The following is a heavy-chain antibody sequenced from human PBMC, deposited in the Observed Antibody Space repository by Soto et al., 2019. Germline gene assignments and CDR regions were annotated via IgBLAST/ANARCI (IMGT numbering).Heavy chain of an antibody. CDR3: ARESEDLTSNFDY. J-gene: IGHJ4*02. V-gene: IGHV3-21*06. CDR1: GFTFSSYS. Sequence: GGSLRLSCAASGFTFSSYSMNWGRQAPGKGLEWVSSISSTTNYIYYGDSMKGRFTISRDNAKNSLYLEMNSLRAEDTAVYYCARESEDLTSNFDYWGQGTLVTVSS. CDR2: ISSTTNYI.